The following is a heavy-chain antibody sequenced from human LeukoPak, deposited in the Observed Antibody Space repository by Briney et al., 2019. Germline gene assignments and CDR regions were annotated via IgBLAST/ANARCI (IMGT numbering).Heavy chain of an antibody. J-gene: IGHJ3*01. CDR2: IRSKPNSYAT. D-gene: IGHD1-14*01. CDR1: GFTFSGST. CDR3: ATFNDRDAFNV. V-gene: IGHV3-73*01. Sequence: PGGSLKLSCAASGFTFSGSTMHWVRQASGKGLEWVGRIRSKPNSYATAYAASVKGRFTISRDDSKNTAYLQMNSLRSEDTALYYCATFNDRDAFNVWGQGTMVTVSP.